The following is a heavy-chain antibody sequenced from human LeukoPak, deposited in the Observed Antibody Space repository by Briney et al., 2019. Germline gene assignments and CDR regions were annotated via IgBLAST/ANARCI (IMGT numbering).Heavy chain of an antibody. CDR3: ARSPMVRGVINWFDP. D-gene: IGHD3-10*01. CDR2: IYPGDSDT. J-gene: IGHJ5*02. Sequence: GESLKISCKGSGYRFTSYWIGWVRQMPGKGLEWMGIIYPGDSDTRYSPSFQGQVTISADKSISTAYLQWSSLKASDTAMYYCARSPMVRGVINWFDPWGQGTLVTVSS. V-gene: IGHV5-51*01. CDR1: GYRFTSYW.